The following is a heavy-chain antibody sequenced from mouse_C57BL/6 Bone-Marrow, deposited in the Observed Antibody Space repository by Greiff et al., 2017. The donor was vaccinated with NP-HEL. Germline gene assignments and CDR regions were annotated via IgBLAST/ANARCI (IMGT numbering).Heavy chain of an antibody. Sequence: EVKLMDSGGGLVQSGRSLRLSCATSGFTFSDFYMEWVRQAPGKGLEWIAASRNKANDYTTEYSASVKGRFIVSRDTSQSILYLQMNALRAEDTAFYYCARDAGRRGYFDYWGQGTTLTVSS. CDR1: GFTFSDFY. V-gene: IGHV7-1*01. J-gene: IGHJ2*01. CDR2: SRNKANDYTT. CDR3: ARDAGRRGYFDY.